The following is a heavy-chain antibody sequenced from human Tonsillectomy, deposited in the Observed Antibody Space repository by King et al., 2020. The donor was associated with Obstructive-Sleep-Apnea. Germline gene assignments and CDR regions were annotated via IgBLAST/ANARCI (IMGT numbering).Heavy chain of an antibody. Sequence: VQLVESGGGLVQPGRSLRLSCAASGFTFDDYAMHWVRQAPGKGLEWVSSISWDSGNIAYADSVKGRFTISRDNAKNSLYLQMNRLRGEDTALYYCAKGPYGDYVRLYFDYWGQGTLVTVSS. CDR1: GFTFDDYA. J-gene: IGHJ4*02. CDR2: ISWDSGNI. D-gene: IGHD4-17*01. V-gene: IGHV3-9*01. CDR3: AKGPYGDYVRLYFDY.